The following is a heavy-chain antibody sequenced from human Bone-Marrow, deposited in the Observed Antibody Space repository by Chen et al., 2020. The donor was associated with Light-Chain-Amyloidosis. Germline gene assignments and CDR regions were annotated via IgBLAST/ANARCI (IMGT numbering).Heavy chain of an antibody. CDR1: GFTFDDYA. CDR3: ARGLFGSGSALPLDF. J-gene: IGHJ4*02. V-gene: IGHV3-9*01. CDR2: INSDGHVT. Sequence: EVQLVESGGGLVQPGRSLRLSCAASGFTFDDYAMHWVRQAPGKGLEWVSGINSDGHVTTYADSVKGRVAISRENAKHTLYLQMNNLRAEDTATYYCARGLFGSGSALPLDFWGEGTLVTVSS. D-gene: IGHD3-10*01.